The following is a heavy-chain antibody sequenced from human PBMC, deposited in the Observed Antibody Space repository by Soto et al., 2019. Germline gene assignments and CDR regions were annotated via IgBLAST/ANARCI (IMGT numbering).Heavy chain of an antibody. CDR1: GYSISSGYY. CDR2: IYHSGST. V-gene: IGHV4-38-2*02. J-gene: IGHJ5*02. CDR3: ARDRGLYGSGSYYNPNWFDP. D-gene: IGHD3-10*01. Sequence: SETLSLTCAVSGYSISSGYYWGWIRQPPGKGLEWIGSIYHSGSTYYNPSLKSRVTISVDTSKNQFSLKLSSVTAADTAVYYCARDRGLYGSGSYYNPNWFDPWGQGTLVTVSS.